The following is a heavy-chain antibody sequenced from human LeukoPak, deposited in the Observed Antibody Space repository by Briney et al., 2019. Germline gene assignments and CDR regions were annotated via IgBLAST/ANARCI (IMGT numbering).Heavy chain of an antibody. D-gene: IGHD1-26*01. CDR1: GYTLTELS. CDR2: FDPEDGET. V-gene: IGHV1-24*01. CDR3: ATDSGSMRDHAFDI. Sequence: ASVKVSCKVSGYTLTELSMHWVRQAPGKGLEWMGGFDPEDGETIYAQKFQGRVTMTEDTSTDIAYMELSSLRSEDTAVYYCATDSGSMRDHAFDIWGQGTMVTVSS. J-gene: IGHJ3*02.